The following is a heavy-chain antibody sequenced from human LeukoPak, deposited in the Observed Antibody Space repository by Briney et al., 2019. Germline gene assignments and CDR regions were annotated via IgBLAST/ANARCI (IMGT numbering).Heavy chain of an antibody. CDR1: GFTVTTNY. D-gene: IGHD6-6*01. CDR2: MLGGGGT. J-gene: IGHJ3*02. CDR3: ARSDSSSTRRAFDT. Sequence: GGSLRLSCAASGFTVTTNYIVWVRQAPGKGLEWVSGMLGGGGTYYADSVKGRFTISRDNSKNTLYLQMTSLRPEDTAVYHCARSDSSSTRRAFDTWGLGTMVSVSS. V-gene: IGHV3-66*02.